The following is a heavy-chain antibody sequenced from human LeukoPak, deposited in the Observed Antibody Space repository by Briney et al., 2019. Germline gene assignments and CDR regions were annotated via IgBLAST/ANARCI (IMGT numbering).Heavy chain of an antibody. Sequence: PGGSLRLSCVVSGISLSNYGMTWVRQAPGKGLEWVSYISERGGSTTYADSVKGRFTISRDTSLNTLYLQMNNLRAEDTAVYFCAKRGVVIRGILVIGYHQEAYHYDFWDQGVLVTVSS. J-gene: IGHJ4*02. D-gene: IGHD3-10*01. CDR1: GISLSNYG. V-gene: IGHV3-23*01. CDR3: AKRGVVIRGILVIGYHQEAYHYDF. CDR2: ISERGGST.